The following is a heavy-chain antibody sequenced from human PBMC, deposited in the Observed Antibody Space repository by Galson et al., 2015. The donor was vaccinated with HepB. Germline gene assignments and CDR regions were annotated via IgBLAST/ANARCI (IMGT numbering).Heavy chain of an antibody. CDR1: GYTFTDYY. J-gene: IGHJ4*02. CDR3: ARDPTALNRRGGF. CDR2: INPKNPSGDGT. V-gene: IGHV1-2*02. D-gene: IGHD5-24*01. Sequence: SVKVSCKASGYTFTDYYIHWVRQAPGQGLEWMGWINPKNPSGDGTVYAQNFQGRVAMTRDTSISTAYMELSRLRSDDTAVYYCARDPTALNRRGGFWGQGTLVTVSS.